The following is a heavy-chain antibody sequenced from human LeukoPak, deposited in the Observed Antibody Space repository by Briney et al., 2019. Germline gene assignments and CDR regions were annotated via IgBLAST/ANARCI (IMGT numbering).Heavy chain of an antibody. CDR2: ICYSGST. V-gene: IGHV4-39*01. D-gene: IGHD3-10*01. Sequence: PSETLSLTCTVSGGSISSSSYYWGWIRQPPGKGLEWIGSICYSGSTYYNPSLKSRVTISVDTSKNQFSLKLSSVTAADTAVYYCARLETYYYGSGRGGAYAFDIWGQGTMVTVSS. J-gene: IGHJ3*02. CDR3: ARLETYYYGSGRGGAYAFDI. CDR1: GGSISSSSYY.